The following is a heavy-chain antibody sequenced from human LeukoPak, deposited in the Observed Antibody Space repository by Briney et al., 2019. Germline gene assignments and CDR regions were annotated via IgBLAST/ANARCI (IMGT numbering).Heavy chain of an antibody. CDR2: ISSSSTYI. Sequence: KPGGSLRLSCAASGFTFSSYSMNWVRQAPGKGLEWVSYISSSSTYIYYADSVKGRFTISRDNAKNSLYLEMNSLRAEDTAMYYCARDLHCGGDCSSSYWGQGTLVTVSS. CDR1: GFTFSSYS. CDR3: ARDLHCGGDCSSSY. V-gene: IGHV3-21*01. D-gene: IGHD2-21*02. J-gene: IGHJ4*02.